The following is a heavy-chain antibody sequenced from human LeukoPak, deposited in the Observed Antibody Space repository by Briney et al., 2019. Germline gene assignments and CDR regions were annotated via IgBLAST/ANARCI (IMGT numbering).Heavy chain of an antibody. CDR3: ATEAHCSSTSCREDY. J-gene: IGHJ4*02. CDR1: GYTLTELS. CDR2: FDPEDGET. V-gene: IGHV1-24*01. Sequence: ASVKVSCTVSGYTLTELSMHWVRQAPGKGLEWMGGFDPEDGETIYAQKFQGRVTMTEDTSTDTAYMELSSLRSEDTAVYYCATEAHCSSTSCREDYWGQGTLVTVSS. D-gene: IGHD2-2*01.